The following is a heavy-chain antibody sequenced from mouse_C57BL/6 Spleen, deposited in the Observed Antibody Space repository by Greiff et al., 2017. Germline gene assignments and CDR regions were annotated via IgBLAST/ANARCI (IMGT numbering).Heavy chain of an antibody. J-gene: IGHJ2*01. Sequence: QVQLQQPGAELVKPGASVKMSCKASGYTFTSYWITWVKQRPGQGLEWIGDIYPGSGSTNYNEKFKSKATLTVDTSSSTAYMQLSSLTSEDSAVYYCARSGYSNYGPHYWGQGTTLTVSS. CDR1: GYTFTSYW. CDR2: IYPGSGST. D-gene: IGHD2-5*01. CDR3: ARSGYSNYGPHY. V-gene: IGHV1-55*01.